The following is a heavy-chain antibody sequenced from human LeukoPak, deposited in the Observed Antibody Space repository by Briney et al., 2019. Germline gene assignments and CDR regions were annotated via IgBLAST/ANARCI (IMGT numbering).Heavy chain of an antibody. CDR3: ARAPRSGPYHMDV. D-gene: IGHD3-10*01. CDR1: GYTFTGYY. CDR2: INPNSGGT. Sequence: GASVKVSCKASGYTFTGYYMHWVQQAPGQGLEWMGWINPNSGGTHYAQKFQGRVTMTRDTSISTAYMELSRLRSDDTAVYYCARAPRSGPYHMDVWGKGTTVTVSS. J-gene: IGHJ6*03. V-gene: IGHV1-2*02.